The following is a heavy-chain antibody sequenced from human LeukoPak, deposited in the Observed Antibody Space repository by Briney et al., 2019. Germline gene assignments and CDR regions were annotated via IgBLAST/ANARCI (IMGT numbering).Heavy chain of an antibody. J-gene: IGHJ4*02. Sequence: ASVKVSCTASGYTFTIYYMHWVRQAPGQGLEWMGIINPSGGSTSYAQECQGRVTMTRDTSTSTVYMALSSLRSEDTAVYYCARSGSYPFDYWGQGTLVTVSS. D-gene: IGHD1-26*01. CDR3: ARSGSYPFDY. CDR1: GYTFTIYY. V-gene: IGHV1-46*01. CDR2: INPSGGST.